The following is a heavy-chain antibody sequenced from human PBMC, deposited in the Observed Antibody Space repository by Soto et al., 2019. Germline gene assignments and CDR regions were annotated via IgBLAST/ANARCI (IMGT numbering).Heavy chain of an antibody. CDR1: GFTFSSYG. D-gene: IGHD4-4*01. J-gene: IGHJ6*02. CDR3: AKLYSNYYYYYYGMDV. V-gene: IGHV3-30*18. CDR2: ISYDGSNK. Sequence: SGGSLRLSCAASGFTFSSYGMHWVRQAPGKGLEWVAVISYDGSNKYYADSVKGRFTISRDNSKNTLYLQMNSLRAEDTAVYYCAKLYSNYYYYYYGMDVWGQGTTVTVSS.